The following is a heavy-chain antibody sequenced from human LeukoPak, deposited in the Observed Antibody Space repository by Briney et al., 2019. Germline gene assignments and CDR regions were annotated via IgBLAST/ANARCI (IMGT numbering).Heavy chain of an antibody. CDR3: ARPTRPQRNWYFDL. V-gene: IGHV3-48*01. D-gene: IGHD1-1*01. CDR1: GFTFSSYS. J-gene: IGHJ2*01. Sequence: PGGSLRLSCAASGFTFSSYSMNWVRQAPGKGLEWVSYISSSSSTIYYADSVKGRFTISRDNAKNSLYLQMNSLRAEDTAVYYCARPTRPQRNWYFDLWGRGTLVTVSS. CDR2: ISSSSSTI.